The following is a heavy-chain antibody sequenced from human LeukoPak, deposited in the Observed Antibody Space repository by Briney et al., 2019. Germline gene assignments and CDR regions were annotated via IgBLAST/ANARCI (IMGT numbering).Heavy chain of an antibody. CDR1: GFTFSSYS. V-gene: IGHV3-21*01. Sequence: PGGSLRLSCAASGFTFSSYSMNWVRQAPGKGLEWVSSISSSSSYIYYADSVKGRFTISRDNAKNSLYLQMNSLRAEDTAVYYCARATHQPTNLLRPFDYWGQGTLVTVSS. CDR3: ARATHQPTNLLRPFDY. CDR2: ISSSSSYI. D-gene: IGHD2-2*01. J-gene: IGHJ4*02.